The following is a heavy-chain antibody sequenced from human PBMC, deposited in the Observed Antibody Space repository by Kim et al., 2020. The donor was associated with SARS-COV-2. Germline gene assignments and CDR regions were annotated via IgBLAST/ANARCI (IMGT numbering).Heavy chain of an antibody. CDR1: GGSISSSSYY. Sequence: SETLSLTCTVSGGSISSSSYYWGWIRQPPGKGLEWIGSIYYSGSTYYNPSLKSRVTISVDTSKNQFSLKLSSVTAADTAVYYCARQIGSGWYDYWGQGTLVTVSS. J-gene: IGHJ4*02. CDR2: IYYSGST. CDR3: ARQIGSGWYDY. D-gene: IGHD6-19*01. V-gene: IGHV4-39*01.